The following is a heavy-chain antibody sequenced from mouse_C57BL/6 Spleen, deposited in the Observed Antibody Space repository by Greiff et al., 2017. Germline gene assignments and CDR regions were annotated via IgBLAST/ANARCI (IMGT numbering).Heavy chain of an antibody. CDR3: ARGGILYYYAMDY. V-gene: IGHV1-49*01. D-gene: IGHD1-1*02. CDR1: YFAFMASA. J-gene: IGHJ4*01. Sequence: LMESGAELVRPGSSVKLSCKDSYFAFMASAMHWVKQRPGHGLEWIGSFTMYSDATEYSENFKGKATLTANTSSSTAYMELSSLTSEDSAVYYCARGGILYYYAMDYWGQGTSVTVSS. CDR2: FTMYSDAT.